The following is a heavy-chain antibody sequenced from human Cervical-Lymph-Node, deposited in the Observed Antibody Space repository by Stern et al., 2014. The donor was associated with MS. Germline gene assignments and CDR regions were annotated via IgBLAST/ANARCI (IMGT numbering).Heavy chain of an antibody. CDR2: IYHSGRN. D-gene: IGHD3-22*01. Sequence: QLQLQESGSGLVKPSQTLSLTCAVSGGSISSGGYSWSWIRPPPGKGLEWIGYIYHSGRNYYNPSLKSRVTISADTSQNKSFLKMSSVTAADTAVYYCARVGGGYYDYFDYWGQGTLVTVSS. CDR1: GGSISSGGYS. J-gene: IGHJ4*02. V-gene: IGHV4-30-2*01. CDR3: ARVGGGYYDYFDY.